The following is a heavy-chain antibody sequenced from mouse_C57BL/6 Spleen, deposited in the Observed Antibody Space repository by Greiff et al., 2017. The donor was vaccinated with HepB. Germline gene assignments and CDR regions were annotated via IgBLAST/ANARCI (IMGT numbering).Heavy chain of an antibody. CDR1: GYTFTSYW. D-gene: IGHD2-3*01. CDR3: ARSEGMDGYYGFAY. J-gene: IGHJ3*01. Sequence: QVQLQQPGAELVMPGASVKLSCKASGYTFTSYWMHWVKRRPGQGLEWIGEIDPSDSYTNYNQKFKGKSTLTVDKSSSTAYMQLSSLTSEDSAVYYCARSEGMDGYYGFAYWGQGTLVTVSA. V-gene: IGHV1-69*01. CDR2: IDPSDSYT.